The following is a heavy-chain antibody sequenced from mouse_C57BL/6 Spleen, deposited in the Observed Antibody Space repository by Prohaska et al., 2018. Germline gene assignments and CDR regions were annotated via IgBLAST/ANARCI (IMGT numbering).Heavy chain of an antibody. J-gene: IGHJ1*03. Sequence: HGKSLEWIGYINPNNGGTSYNQKFKGKATLTVNKSSSTAYMELRSLTSEDSAVYYCALHYYYGSSYVDWYFDVWGTGTTVTVSS. D-gene: IGHD1-1*01. CDR2: INPNNGGT. V-gene: IGHV1-22*01. CDR3: ALHYYYGSSYVDWYFDV.